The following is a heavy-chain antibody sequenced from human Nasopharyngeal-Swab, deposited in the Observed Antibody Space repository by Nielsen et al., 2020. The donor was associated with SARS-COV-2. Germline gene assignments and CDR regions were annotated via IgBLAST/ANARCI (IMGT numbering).Heavy chain of an antibody. CDR1: GDIFSRFA. J-gene: IGHJ4*02. CDR2: FIPSFGIA. Sequence: SVKVSCKASGDIFSRFAISWVRQAPGQGLEWMGRFIPSFGIANYVPKFQGRVTITADKSMTTSYLEVSSLRSEDTAVYYCARDTGAFTFSYANDYWGQGTLVTVSS. V-gene: IGHV1-69*04. D-gene: IGHD5-18*01. CDR3: ARDTGAFTFSYANDY.